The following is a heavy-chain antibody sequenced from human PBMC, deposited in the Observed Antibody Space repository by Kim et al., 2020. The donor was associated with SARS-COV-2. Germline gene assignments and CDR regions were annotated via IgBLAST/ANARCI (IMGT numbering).Heavy chain of an antibody. J-gene: IGHJ5*01. CDR1: GFTFANFA. V-gene: IGHV3-23*01. CDR3: AKSNVNIVVVPAAVNWFDS. Sequence: GGSLRLSCAASGFTFANFAMSWVRHTPDRGLEWVSTISVSGSNSYYADFARGRFTISRDNLKSTLYLQMDGLRGDDTATYYCAKSNVNIVVVPAAVNWFDSWGQGAPVYV. D-gene: IGHD2-2*01. CDR2: ISVSGSNS.